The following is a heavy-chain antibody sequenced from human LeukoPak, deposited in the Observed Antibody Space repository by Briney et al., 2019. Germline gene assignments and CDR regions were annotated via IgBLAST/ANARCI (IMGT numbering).Heavy chain of an antibody. CDR3: ARVPETTENSFDI. J-gene: IGHJ3*02. Sequence: KTGGSLRLSCAASGFTFGNYWMSWVRQAPGKGLEWIGSIYYSGSTYYNPSLKSRVTISVDTSKNQFSLKLSSVTAADTAVYYCARVPETTENSFDIWGQGTMVTVSS. CDR2: IYYSGST. V-gene: IGHV4-39*07. D-gene: IGHD1-7*01. CDR1: GFTFGNY.